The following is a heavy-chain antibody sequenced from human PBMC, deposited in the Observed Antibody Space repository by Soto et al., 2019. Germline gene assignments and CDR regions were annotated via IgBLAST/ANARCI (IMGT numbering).Heavy chain of an antibody. V-gene: IGHV4-4*02. CDR2: IYHSGST. D-gene: IGHD3-10*01. CDR3: ARRGYGPGFPYYYGMDV. J-gene: IGHJ6*02. Sequence: SVTLSLTCALPRRSIYSSNWWSEVGHPPGKGLEWIGEIYHSGSTNYNPSLKSRVTISVDKSKNQFSLKLSSVTAADTAVYYCARRGYGPGFPYYYGMDVWGQGTTVT. CDR1: RRSIYSSNW.